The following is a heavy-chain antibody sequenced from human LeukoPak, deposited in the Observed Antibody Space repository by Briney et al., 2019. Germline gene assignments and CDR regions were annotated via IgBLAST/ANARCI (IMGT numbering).Heavy chain of an antibody. CDR3: VSGGSYLTK. Sequence: SETLSLTCTVSGGSISSYWSWIRQSPGKGLEWIGYIYFSGTPNYNPSLKSRLTITIDTSRNQFSLKLSSVTAADTAIYYCVSGGSYLTKWGQGTLVTVSS. D-gene: IGHD3-10*01. J-gene: IGHJ4*02. CDR2: IYFSGTP. CDR1: GGSISSY. V-gene: IGHV4-59*01.